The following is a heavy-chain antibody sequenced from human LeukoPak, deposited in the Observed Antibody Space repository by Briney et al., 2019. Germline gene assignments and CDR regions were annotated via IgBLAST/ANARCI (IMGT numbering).Heavy chain of an antibody. V-gene: IGHV3-74*01. D-gene: IGHD2-15*01. J-gene: IGHJ2*01. CDR2: ITSDGSAT. CDR3: ARDASPGYFDL. CDR1: GFTFSSYW. Sequence: PGGSLRLSCAVSGFTFSSYWMHWVRQGPGKGLAWVSRITSDGSATDYADSVKGRFTISGDNAKNTLYLHMDSLRAEDTAVYYCARDASPGYFDLWGRGTLVTVSS.